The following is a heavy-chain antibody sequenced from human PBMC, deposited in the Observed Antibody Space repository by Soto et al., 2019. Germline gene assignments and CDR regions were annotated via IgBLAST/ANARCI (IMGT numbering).Heavy chain of an antibody. J-gene: IGHJ5*02. Sequence: PGESLKISFRTSGYKFTSSWSAWVRQMPGKGLEWMSIIFPSDSDTRYSPSFQGQVTNSADRSTSTVFLQWASLKASDTAVYFCARKDKSGYFNWFDPWGQGTLVTVSS. V-gene: IGHV5-51*01. CDR1: GYKFTSSW. CDR3: ARKDKSGYFNWFDP. D-gene: IGHD3-22*01. CDR2: IFPSDSDT.